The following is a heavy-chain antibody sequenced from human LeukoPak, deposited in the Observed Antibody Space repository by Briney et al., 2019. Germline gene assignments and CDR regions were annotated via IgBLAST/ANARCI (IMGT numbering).Heavy chain of an antibody. V-gene: IGHV3-11*01. CDR3: AKDRHVDTAMVTPPDAFDI. Sequence: PGGSLRPSCAAYGFTFSDYYMSWIRQAPGKGLEWVSYISSSGSTIYYADSVKGRFTISRDNSKNTLYLQMNSLRAEDTAVYYCAKDRHVDTAMVTPPDAFDIWGQGTMVTVSS. CDR2: ISSSGSTI. J-gene: IGHJ3*02. CDR1: GFTFSDYY. D-gene: IGHD5-18*01.